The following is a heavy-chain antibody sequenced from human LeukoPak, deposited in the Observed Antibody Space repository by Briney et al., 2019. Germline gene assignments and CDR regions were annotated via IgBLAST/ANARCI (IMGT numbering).Heavy chain of an antibody. CDR3: ARGMGYSYGHPQGAFDI. D-gene: IGHD5-18*01. CDR1: GYSFTSYG. CDR2: MSAYNGKT. V-gene: IGHV1-18*01. J-gene: IGHJ3*02. Sequence: ASVKVSCKASGYSFTSYGFNWVRQAPGQGLEWMGWMSAYNGKTNYAHSLQGRVTVTADTSTSTAYMELRSLRSEDTAVYYCARGMGYSYGHPQGAFDIWGQGQWSPSLQ.